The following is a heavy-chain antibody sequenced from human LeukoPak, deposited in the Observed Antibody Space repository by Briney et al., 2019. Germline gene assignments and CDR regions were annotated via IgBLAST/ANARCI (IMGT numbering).Heavy chain of an antibody. J-gene: IGHJ5*02. CDR3: ARDLDGPGSYHWFDP. V-gene: IGHV3-43*01. CDR1: GFNFDRYT. D-gene: IGHD3-10*01. Sequence: PGGSLRLSCATSGFNFDRYTIHWVRQAPGKGLEWVSLAGWAGGTTFYSDSVRGRFTISRDNAKNTLYLQMNSLRAEDTAVYYCARDLDGPGSYHWFDPWGQGTLVTVSS. CDR2: AGWAGGTT.